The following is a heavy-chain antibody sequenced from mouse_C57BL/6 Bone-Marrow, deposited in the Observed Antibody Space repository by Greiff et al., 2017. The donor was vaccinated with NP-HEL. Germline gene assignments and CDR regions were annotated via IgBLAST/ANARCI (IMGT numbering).Heavy chain of an antibody. CDR1: GYTFTDYY. Sequence: QVQLKESGPELVKPGASVKISCKASGYTFTDYYINWVKQRPGQGLEWIGWIFPGSGSTYYNEKFKGKATLTVDKSSSTAYMLLSSLTSEDSAVYFCARSLPGYLAWFAYWGQGTLVTVSA. V-gene: IGHV1-75*01. CDR2: IFPGSGST. J-gene: IGHJ3*01. CDR3: ARSLPGYLAWFAY. D-gene: IGHD3-2*02.